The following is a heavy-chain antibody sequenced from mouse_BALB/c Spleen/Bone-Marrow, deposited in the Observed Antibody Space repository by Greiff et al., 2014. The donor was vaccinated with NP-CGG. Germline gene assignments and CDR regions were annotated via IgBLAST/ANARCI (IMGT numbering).Heavy chain of an antibody. Sequence: DVHLVESGGDLVKPGGSLKLSCAASGFTFSSYGMSWVRQTPDKRLEWVATISSGGIYTYYPDSVKGRFTISRDNAKNTLYLQMSSLKSEDTAMYYCTRRTGTDYYAMDYWGQGTSVSVSS. J-gene: IGHJ4*01. CDR2: ISSGGIYT. CDR3: TRRTGTDYYAMDY. CDR1: GFTFSSYG. D-gene: IGHD4-1*01. V-gene: IGHV5-6*02.